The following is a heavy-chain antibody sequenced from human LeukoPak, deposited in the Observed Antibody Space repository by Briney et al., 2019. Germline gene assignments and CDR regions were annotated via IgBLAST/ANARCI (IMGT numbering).Heavy chain of an antibody. J-gene: IGHJ4*02. Sequence: PGGSLRLSCAASGFTFSSYAMSWVRQAPGKGLDWVSAISGSGGSTYYADSVKGRFTISRDNSKNTPYLQMNSLRADDTALYYCAKSPVVHAADYFDYWGQGTLVTVSS. D-gene: IGHD4-23*01. CDR2: ISGSGGST. CDR1: GFTFSSYA. CDR3: AKSPVVHAADYFDY. V-gene: IGHV3-23*01.